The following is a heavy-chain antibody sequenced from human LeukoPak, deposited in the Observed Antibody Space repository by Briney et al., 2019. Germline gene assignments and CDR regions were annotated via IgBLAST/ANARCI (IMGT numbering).Heavy chain of an antibody. D-gene: IGHD3-10*01. Sequence: GGSLRLSCAASGFNFDDYAMHWVRQAPGKGLEWVSTINWNSGTLDYADSVKGRFTISRDNAKNSLYFQMNSLRTEDTALYYCARGLGGDQGYFHLWGRGTLATVSS. CDR2: INWNSGTL. CDR1: GFNFDDYA. CDR3: ARGLGGDQGYFHL. V-gene: IGHV3-9*01. J-gene: IGHJ2*01.